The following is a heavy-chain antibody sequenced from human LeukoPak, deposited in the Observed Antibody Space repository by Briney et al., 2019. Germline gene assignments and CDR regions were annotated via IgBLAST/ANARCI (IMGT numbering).Heavy chain of an antibody. D-gene: IGHD3-16*01. CDR1: GGSISSYY. V-gene: IGHV4-59*08. J-gene: IGHJ6*03. CDR3: ARGGGDYYYYYYMDV. Sequence: SETLSLTCTVSGGSISSYYWSWIRQPPGKGLEWIGYIYYSGSTNYNPSLKSRVTISVDTSKNQFSLKLSSVTAADTAVYYCARGGGDYYYYYYMDVWGKGTTVTVSS. CDR2: IYYSGST.